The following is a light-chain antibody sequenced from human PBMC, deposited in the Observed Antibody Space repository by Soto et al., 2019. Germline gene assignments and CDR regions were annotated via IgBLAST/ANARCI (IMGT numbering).Light chain of an antibody. CDR3: QSYDSSLSFYV. J-gene: IGLJ1*01. Sequence: QSVLTQPPSVSGAPGQRVTISCTGSSSNIGAGYDVHWYQQLPGTAPKLLIYGNSNRPSGVPDRFSGSKSGTSASLAITGLQAEDEADYYCQSYDSSLSFYVFGTATKLTVL. CDR2: GNS. V-gene: IGLV1-40*01. CDR1: SSNIGAGYD.